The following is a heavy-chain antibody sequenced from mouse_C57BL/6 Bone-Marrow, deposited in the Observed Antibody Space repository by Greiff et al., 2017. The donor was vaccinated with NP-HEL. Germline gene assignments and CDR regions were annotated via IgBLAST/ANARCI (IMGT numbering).Heavy chain of an antibody. D-gene: IGHD1-1*01. Sequence: VQLQQSGTELVKPGASVKLSCKASGYTFTSYWMHWVKQRPGQGLEWIGNINPSNGGTNYNEKFKSKATLTVDKSSSTAYMQLSSLTSEDSAVYYCARGEGTVVATKDWYFDVWGTGTTVTVSS. CDR3: ARGEGTVVATKDWYFDV. CDR2: INPSNGGT. V-gene: IGHV1-53*01. CDR1: GYTFTSYW. J-gene: IGHJ1*03.